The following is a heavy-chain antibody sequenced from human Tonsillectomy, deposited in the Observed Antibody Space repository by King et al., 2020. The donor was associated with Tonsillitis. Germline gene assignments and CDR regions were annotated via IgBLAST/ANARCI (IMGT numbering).Heavy chain of an antibody. Sequence: VQLVESGGGLVQPGGSLRLSCAASGFTFSSYAMNWVRQAPGKGLEWVSYISSSGSTIYYADSVKGRFTISRDNAKNSLYLQMNSLRAEDTAVYYCASRTGTRADAFDIWGQGTMVTVSS. D-gene: IGHD1-1*01. V-gene: IGHV3-48*04. CDR2: ISSSGSTI. CDR3: ASRTGTRADAFDI. J-gene: IGHJ3*02. CDR1: GFTFSSYA.